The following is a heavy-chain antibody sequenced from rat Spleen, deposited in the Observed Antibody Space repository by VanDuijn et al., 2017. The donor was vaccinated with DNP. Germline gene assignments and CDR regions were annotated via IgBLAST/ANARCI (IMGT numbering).Heavy chain of an antibody. J-gene: IGHJ2*01. D-gene: IGHD1-7*01. CDR1: GYSITSHY. V-gene: IGHV3-1*01. Sequence: EVQLQESGSGLVKPSQSLSLTCSVTGYSITSHYWGWIRKFPGNKLEYIGHISYSGRINYNPSLKSRLSITRDTSKNHFFLHLNSVTTEDTATYYCARWTRYFDYWGQGVMVTVSS. CDR2: ISYSGRI. CDR3: ARWTRYFDY.